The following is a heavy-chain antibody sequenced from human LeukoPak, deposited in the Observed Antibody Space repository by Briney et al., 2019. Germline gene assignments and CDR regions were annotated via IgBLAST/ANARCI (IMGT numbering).Heavy chain of an antibody. D-gene: IGHD2-8*02. CDR1: GGSISSYY. V-gene: IGHV4-59*04. J-gene: IGHJ4*02. CDR3: ARHGGVGVIPDFDY. CDR2: IYYSGST. Sequence: SETLSLTCTVSGGSISSYYWSWIRQPPGEGLEWIGSIYYSGSTYYNPSLKSRVTMSVDTSKNQFSLKLSSVTAADTAVYYCARHGGVGVIPDFDYWGPGTLVTVSS.